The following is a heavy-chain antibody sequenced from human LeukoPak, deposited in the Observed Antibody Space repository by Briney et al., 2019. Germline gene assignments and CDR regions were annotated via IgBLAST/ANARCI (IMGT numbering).Heavy chain of an antibody. J-gene: IGHJ3*02. CDR2: ISGSGIST. V-gene: IGHV3-23*01. D-gene: IGHD6-13*01. Sequence: GGSLRLSCAASGFTFSSYAMNWVRQAPGKGLEWVSHISGSGISTYYADSVKGRFTFSRDNSKSTLYLQMNSLRAEDTAVYYCAKDRSIAAGDDAFDIWGQGTMVTVSS. CDR3: AKDRSIAAGDDAFDI. CDR1: GFTFSSYA.